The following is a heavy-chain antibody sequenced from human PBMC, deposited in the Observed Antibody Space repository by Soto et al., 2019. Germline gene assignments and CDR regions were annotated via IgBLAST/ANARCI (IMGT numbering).Heavy chain of an antibody. CDR1: GFTFGDYA. Sequence: PGGSLRLSCTASGFTFGDYAMSWFRQAPGKGLEWVGFIRSKAYGGTTEYAASVKGRFTISRDDSKSIAYLQMNSLKTEDTAVYYCTSQMTTDYYYYGVDVCGQGTTVTGSS. J-gene: IGHJ6*02. CDR3: TSQMTTDYYYYGVDV. CDR2: IRSKAYGGTT. V-gene: IGHV3-49*03. D-gene: IGHD4-4*01.